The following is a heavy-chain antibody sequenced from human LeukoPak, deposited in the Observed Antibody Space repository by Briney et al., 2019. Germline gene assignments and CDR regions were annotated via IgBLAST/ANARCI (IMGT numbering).Heavy chain of an antibody. CDR2: IYYSGST. D-gene: IGHD3-10*01. J-gene: IGHJ3*01. CDR3: ATHEITYYYGSGSYYDP. Sequence: SETLSLTCTVSGGSISSSSYYWGWIRQPPGKGLEWIGSIYYSGSTYYNPSLKSRVTISVDTSKNQFSLKLSSVTAADTAVYYCATHEITYYYGSGSYYDPWGQGTMVTVSS. V-gene: IGHV4-39*01. CDR1: GGSISSSSYY.